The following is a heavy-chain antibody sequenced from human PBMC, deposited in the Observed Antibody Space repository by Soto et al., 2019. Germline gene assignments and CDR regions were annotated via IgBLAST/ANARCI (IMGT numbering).Heavy chain of an antibody. CDR1: GYTFTSYG. CDR3: AREGVGVGANRVHQH. CDR2: ISAYNGNT. V-gene: IGHV1-18*01. Sequence: HVQLVKSGAEVKKPGASVKVSCKASGYTFTSYGISWVRQAPGQGLEWMGWISAYNGNTHYAHKRQGRVTMTTDTSTSTAYMEVSRLRSDDTAGYYCAREGVGVGANRVHQHWGQCNLVTVSS. J-gene: IGHJ1*01. D-gene: IGHD1-26*01.